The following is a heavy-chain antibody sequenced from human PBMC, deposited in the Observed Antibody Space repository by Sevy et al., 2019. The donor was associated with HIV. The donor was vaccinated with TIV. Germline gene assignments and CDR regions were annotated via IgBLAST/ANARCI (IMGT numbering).Heavy chain of an antibody. CDR3: AREGHSSGRAGTFNI. CDR2: NSFDGTTN. Sequence: GGSLRLSCVVSEFIFRASVMHWVRQAPGKGLEWVALNSFDGTTNFNGDSMKGRFTVSRDNSKNTLYLQMNSLRDDDTALYYCAREGHSSGRAGTFNIWGPGTMVTVSS. CDR1: EFIFRASV. V-gene: IGHV3-30*04. J-gene: IGHJ3*02. D-gene: IGHD3-22*01.